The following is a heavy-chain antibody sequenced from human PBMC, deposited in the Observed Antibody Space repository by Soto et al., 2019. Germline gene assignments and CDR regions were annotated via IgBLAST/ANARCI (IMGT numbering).Heavy chain of an antibody. CDR3: ARDFYYGSGRPFDY. Sequence: SQTLSLTCAISGDSVSSDSAAWNWIRQSPSRGLEWLGRTYYRSKWYNDYAVAVKSRITINPDTSKNQFSLQLNSVTPEDTAVYSCARDFYYGSGRPFDYWGQGTLVTVSS. V-gene: IGHV6-1*01. D-gene: IGHD3-10*01. CDR1: GDSVSSDSAA. CDR2: TYYRSKWYN. J-gene: IGHJ4*02.